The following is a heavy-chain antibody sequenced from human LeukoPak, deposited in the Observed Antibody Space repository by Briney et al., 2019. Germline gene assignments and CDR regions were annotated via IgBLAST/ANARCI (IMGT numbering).Heavy chain of an antibody. CDR3: ASTYGSGSSRYNWFDP. CDR1: GGTFSSYA. J-gene: IGHJ5*02. Sequence: ASVKVSCKASGGTFSSYAISWVRQAPGQGLEWMGGIIPIFGTANYAQKFQGRVTITADESTSTAYMELSSLRSDDTAVYYCASTYGSGSSRYNWFDPWGQGTLVTVSS. D-gene: IGHD3-10*01. V-gene: IGHV1-69*13. CDR2: IIPIFGTA.